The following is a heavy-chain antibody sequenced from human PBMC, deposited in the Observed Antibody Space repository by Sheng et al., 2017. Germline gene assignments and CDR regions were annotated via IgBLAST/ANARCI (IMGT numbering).Heavy chain of an antibody. CDR1: GYSFTTYW. D-gene: IGHD6-6*01. V-gene: IGHV5-51*06. CDR2: IYLGDSDT. J-gene: IGHJ4*02. CDR3: ASLYSSSSEFDY. Sequence: EVQLVQSGAEVKKPGESLKISCKGSGYSFTTYWIGWVRQMPGKGLEWMGIIYLGDSDTRYSPSFQGQVTISFDKSISTAYLQWTSLKASDTAMYYCASLYSSSSEFDYWGQGTLVHRLL.